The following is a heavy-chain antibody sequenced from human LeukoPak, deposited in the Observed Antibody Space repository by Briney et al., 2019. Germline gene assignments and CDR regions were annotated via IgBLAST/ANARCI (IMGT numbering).Heavy chain of an antibody. CDR2: IYYSGRT. D-gene: IGHD3-22*01. CDR3: ARDLDSSGRDY. V-gene: IGHV4-39*07. CDR1: GGSISTSSYF. J-gene: IGHJ4*02. Sequence: PSETLPLTCTVSGGSISTSSYFWGWIRQPPGKGLEWIGSIYYSGRTYYNPSLKSRVTISVDTSKNQFSLKLSSVTAADTAVYYCARDLDSSGRDYWGQGILVTVS.